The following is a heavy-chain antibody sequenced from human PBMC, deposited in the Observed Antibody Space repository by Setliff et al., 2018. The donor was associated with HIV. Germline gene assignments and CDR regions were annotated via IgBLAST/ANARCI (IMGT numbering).Heavy chain of an antibody. CDR1: AASIRNSY. D-gene: IGHD6-19*01. Sequence: PSETLSLTCTVSAASIRNSYWTWIRQPAGKGLEWIGRIYPSGTINYNPSLKSRVTMSVDTSKNQFSLKLSSVTAADTAVYYCARGLQWLIYPFDYWGQGTLVTVSS. CDR2: IYPSGTI. CDR3: ARGLQWLIYPFDY. V-gene: IGHV4-4*07. J-gene: IGHJ4*02.